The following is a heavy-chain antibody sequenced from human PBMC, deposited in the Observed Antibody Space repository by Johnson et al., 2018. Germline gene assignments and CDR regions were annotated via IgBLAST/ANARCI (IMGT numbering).Heavy chain of an antibody. CDR1: GFTFSNYW. CDR2: IKKDGREK. D-gene: IGHD4-17*01. V-gene: IGHV3-7*01. Sequence: VQLVESGGGLVQPGGSLRLSCAASGFTFSNYWMGWVRQAPGKGLEWVANIKKDGREKYYVDSLKGRFTISRDNAKNSLYLQINSRRGGDTAVYYCGRRGDYDEGYFQHWGQGTLVIVSS. J-gene: IGHJ1*01. CDR3: GRRGDYDEGYFQH.